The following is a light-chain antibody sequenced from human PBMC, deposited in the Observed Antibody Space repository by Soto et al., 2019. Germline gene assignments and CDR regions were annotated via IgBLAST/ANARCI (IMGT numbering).Light chain of an antibody. CDR1: TSDVGGYNY. J-gene: IGLJ3*02. CDR2: EVS. Sequence: QSVLTQPASVSGSPGQSITISCTGTTSDVGGYNYVSWFQQYPGKAPKLKIYEVSNRPSGVSNRFSGSKSGNTASLTISDLQAADEADYYCTSYTSSSTWVFGGGTKVTVL. V-gene: IGLV2-14*01. CDR3: TSYTSSSTWV.